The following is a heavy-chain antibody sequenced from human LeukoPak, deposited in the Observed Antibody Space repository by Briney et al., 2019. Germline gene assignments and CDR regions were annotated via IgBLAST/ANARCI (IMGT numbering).Heavy chain of an antibody. D-gene: IGHD6-19*01. CDR3: AKGGSGRNFDY. CDR2: ISGSGTST. J-gene: IGHJ4*02. V-gene: IGHV3-23*01. CDR1: GFTFSSYA. Sequence: GGSLRLSCAASGFTFSSYAMSWVRQAPGKGLDWVSVISGSGTSTNYADSVEGRFTISRDNSKNTLYLQMNGLRAEDTAVYHCAKGGSGRNFDYWGQGSLVTVSS.